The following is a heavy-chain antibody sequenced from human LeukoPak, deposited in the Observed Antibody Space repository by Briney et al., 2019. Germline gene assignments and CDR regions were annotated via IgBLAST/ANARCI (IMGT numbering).Heavy chain of an antibody. Sequence: GGSLRLSCAASGFTFSSYGMHWVRQAPGKGLEWVAVIWYDGSNKYYADSVKGRFTISRDNSKNTLYLQMNSLRAEDTAVYYCARGGSHGPHYYYYYGMDVWGQGTTVTVSS. D-gene: IGHD1-26*01. J-gene: IGHJ6*02. CDR2: IWYDGSNK. V-gene: IGHV3-33*01. CDR3: ARGGSHGPHYYYYYGMDV. CDR1: GFTFSSYG.